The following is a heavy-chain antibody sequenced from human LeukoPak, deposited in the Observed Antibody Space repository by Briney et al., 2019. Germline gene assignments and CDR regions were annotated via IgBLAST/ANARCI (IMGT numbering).Heavy chain of an antibody. D-gene: IGHD6-13*01. Sequence: SQTLSLTCNVSGGSINSAGYYWSWIRQPPGKDLEWIGYIYYSGSTYHSPSLKSRLTISLDTSKTQFSLKLSSVTAADTAVYYCARGSSNWSNAFDIWGQRTMVTVSS. CDR1: GGSINSAGYY. CDR3: ARGSSNWSNAFDI. J-gene: IGHJ3*02. CDR2: IYYSGST. V-gene: IGHV4-30-4*01.